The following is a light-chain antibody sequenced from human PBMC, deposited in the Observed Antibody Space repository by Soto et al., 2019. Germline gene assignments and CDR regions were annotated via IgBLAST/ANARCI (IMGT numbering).Light chain of an antibody. V-gene: IGLV2-14*03. CDR2: DVS. CDR1: SSDIGAYDY. J-gene: IGLJ1*01. Sequence: QSALTQPASLSGSPGQSITISCTGTSSDIGAYDYVSWFQQHPGKVPKLIIYDVSNRPSGVSNRFSGSKSGNTASLTISGLQAEDEADYYCSSYAGSNNYVFGTGTKVSVL. CDR3: SSYAGSNNYV.